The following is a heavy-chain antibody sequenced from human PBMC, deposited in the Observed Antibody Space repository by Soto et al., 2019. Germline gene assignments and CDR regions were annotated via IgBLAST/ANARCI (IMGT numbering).Heavy chain of an antibody. CDR2: ISSSSSYI. J-gene: IGHJ6*02. V-gene: IGHV3-21*01. Sequence: PGGSLRLSCAASGFTFSSYGMNWVRQAPGKGLEWVSSISSSSSYIYYADSVKGRFTISRDNAKNSLYLQMNSLRAEDTAVCYCARPYDYYYGMDVWGQGTTVTVSS. CDR3: ARPYDYYYGMDV. D-gene: IGHD3-16*01. CDR1: GFTFSSYG.